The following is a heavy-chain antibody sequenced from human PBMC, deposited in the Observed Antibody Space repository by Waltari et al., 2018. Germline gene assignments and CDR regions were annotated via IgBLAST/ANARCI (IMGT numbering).Heavy chain of an antibody. J-gene: IGHJ4*02. CDR3: ASRYYFDY. CDR2: IKQDGSEK. Sequence: EVQLVESGGGLVQPGGSLRLSCAASGFTFSRYWMSWVRQAPGKGLDGLANIKQDGSEKYYVDSVKGRFTISRDNAKNSLFLQMNSLRAEDTAVYYCASRYYFDYWGLGTLVTVSS. V-gene: IGHV3-7*01. CDR1: GFTFSRYW.